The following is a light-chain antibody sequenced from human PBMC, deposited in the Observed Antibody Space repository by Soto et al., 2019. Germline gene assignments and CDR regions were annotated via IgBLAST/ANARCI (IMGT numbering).Light chain of an antibody. Sequence: EIVLTQSPGTRSFSPGERATLSCRASQSVSSSYLAWYQQKPGQAPRLLIYGASSRATGIPDRFSGSGSGTDFTLTISRLEPEDFAVYYCQQYGSSLWTFGQGTKVDIK. J-gene: IGKJ1*01. V-gene: IGKV3-20*01. CDR3: QQYGSSLWT. CDR1: QSVSSSY. CDR2: GAS.